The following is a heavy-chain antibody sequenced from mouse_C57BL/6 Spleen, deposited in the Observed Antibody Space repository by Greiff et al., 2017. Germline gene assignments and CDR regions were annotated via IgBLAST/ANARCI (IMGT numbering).Heavy chain of an antibody. CDR2: ISDGGSYT. CDR1: GFTFSSYA. J-gene: IGHJ1*03. V-gene: IGHV5-4*03. Sequence: EVMLVESGGGLVKPGGSLKLSCAASGFTFSSYAMSWVRQTPEKRLEWVATISDGGSYTYYPDTVKGRFTISRDNAKNNLYMQMSNLKSEDTAMYYCASADGYYLHWYFDVWGTGTTVTVSS. CDR3: ASADGYYLHWYFDV. D-gene: IGHD2-3*01.